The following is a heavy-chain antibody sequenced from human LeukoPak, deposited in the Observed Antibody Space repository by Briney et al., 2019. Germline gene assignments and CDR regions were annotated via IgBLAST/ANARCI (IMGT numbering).Heavy chain of an antibody. CDR1: GGSISSGGYY. CDR3: ARDSFDGDYEGYWYFDL. D-gene: IGHD4-17*01. J-gene: IGHJ2*01. V-gene: IGHV4-30-2*01. CDR2: IYHSGST. Sequence: SETLSLTCTVSGGSISSGGYYWSWIRQPPGKGLEWIGYIYHSGSTYYNPSLKSRVTISVDRSKNQFSLKLSSVTAADTAVYYCARDSFDGDYEGYWYFDLWGRGTLVTVSS.